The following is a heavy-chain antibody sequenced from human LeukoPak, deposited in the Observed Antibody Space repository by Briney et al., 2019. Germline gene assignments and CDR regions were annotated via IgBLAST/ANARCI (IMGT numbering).Heavy chain of an antibody. CDR2: IYSSGST. V-gene: IGHV4-59*08. CDR1: GGSIRGYY. Sequence: SETLSLTCNVSGGSIRGYYWSWIRQPPGKGLEWIGYIYSSGSTNYNPSLKSRVTISVDTSKNQFSLKLSSVTAADTAVYYCARQGRISMIVVLIEDAFDIWGQGTMVTVSS. CDR3: ARQGRISMIVVLIEDAFDI. J-gene: IGHJ3*02. D-gene: IGHD3-22*01.